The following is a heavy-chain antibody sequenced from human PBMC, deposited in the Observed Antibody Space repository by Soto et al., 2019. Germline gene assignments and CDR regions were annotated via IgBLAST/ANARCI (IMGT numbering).Heavy chain of an antibody. CDR3: ARDDRSVTSYYYYYGMDV. D-gene: IGHD4-4*01. CDR1: GGSISSSNW. J-gene: IGHJ6*02. CDR2: IYHSGST. V-gene: IGHV4-4*02. Sequence: QVQLQESGPGLVKPSGTLSLTCAVSGGSISSSNWWSWVRQPPGKGLEWIGEIYHSGSTNYNPSLTSRVTISVDKSKNQFSLKLSSVTAADTAVYYCARDDRSVTSYYYYYGMDVWGQGTTVTVSS.